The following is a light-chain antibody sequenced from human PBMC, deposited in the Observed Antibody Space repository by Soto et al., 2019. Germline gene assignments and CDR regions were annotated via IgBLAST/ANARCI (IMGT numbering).Light chain of an antibody. CDR2: KAS. CDR1: QSISSW. Sequence: DIQMTQSPSTLSASVGDRVTITCRASQSISSWLAWYQQKPGKATKLLIYKASSLESGVPSRFSGSGSVTEFSLTISSLLPDDFATYYCQQYYSLYTFGQGTQLEIK. CDR3: QQYYSLYT. J-gene: IGKJ2*01. V-gene: IGKV1-5*03.